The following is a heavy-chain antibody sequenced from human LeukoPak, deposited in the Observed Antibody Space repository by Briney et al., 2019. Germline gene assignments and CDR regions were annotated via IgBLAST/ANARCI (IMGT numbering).Heavy chain of an antibody. CDR3: ARLQADY. Sequence: ASVKVSCKASGYTFTSYYIHWVRQAPGQGLEWMGIINPSGGSRTYAQKFQDRVTMTRDTSTSTVYMELSSLRSDDTAVYYCARLQADYWGQGTLVTVSS. V-gene: IGHV1-46*01. J-gene: IGHJ4*02. CDR2: INPSGGSR. CDR1: GYTFTSYY.